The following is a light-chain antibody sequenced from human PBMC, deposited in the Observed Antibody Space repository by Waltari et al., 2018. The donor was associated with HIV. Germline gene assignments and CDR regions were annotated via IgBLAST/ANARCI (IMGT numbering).Light chain of an antibody. CDR1: TTDIGGYNY. Sequence: QSALTQPASVSGSPGQSITISCNGTTTDIGGYNYASWYQRHPDKAPKLIIFGVSNRPSGISSRFSGSKSGNTASLTISGLQAEDEADYYCCSYTKLTTHYVLFGGGTKLTVL. CDR3: CSYTKLTTHYVL. J-gene: IGLJ2*01. V-gene: IGLV2-14*03. CDR2: GVS.